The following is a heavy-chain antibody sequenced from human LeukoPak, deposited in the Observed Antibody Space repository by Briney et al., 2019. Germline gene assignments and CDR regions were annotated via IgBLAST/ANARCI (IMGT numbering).Heavy chain of an antibody. CDR2: IYHSGGT. V-gene: IGHV4-38-2*01. CDR3: ASSVAGTIDY. CDR1: GYSISSGYY. J-gene: IGHJ4*02. D-gene: IGHD6-19*01. Sequence: SETLSLTCVVSGYSISSGYYWGWIRQPPGKGLEWIASIYHSGGTYYNPSLKSRVTISVDTSKNQFSLKLSSVTAADTAVYYCASSVAGTIDYWGQGTLVTVSS.